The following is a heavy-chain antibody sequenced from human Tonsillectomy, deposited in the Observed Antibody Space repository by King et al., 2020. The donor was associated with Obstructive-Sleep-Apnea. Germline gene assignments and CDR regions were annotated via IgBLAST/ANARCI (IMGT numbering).Heavy chain of an antibody. D-gene: IGHD3-10*01. CDR3: ARHEKRDYHGSGTSYLGGDFGY. CDR1: GYRFTNYW. CDR2: IYPDDSNT. J-gene: IGHJ4*02. V-gene: IGHV5-51*01. Sequence: QLVQSGAEVKKPGESLRISCKGSGYRFTNYWIAWVRQVPGKGLESMGIIYPDDSNTKYSPSFEGQVTISADKSISTAYLQWSSLKASDTAMYYCARHEKRDYHGSGTSYLGGDFGYWGQGTLVTVSS.